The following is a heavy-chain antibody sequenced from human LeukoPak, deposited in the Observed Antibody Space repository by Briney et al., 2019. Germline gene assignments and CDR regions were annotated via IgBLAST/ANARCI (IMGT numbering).Heavy chain of an antibody. J-gene: IGHJ4*02. CDR2: ISSNGSTI. V-gene: IGHV3-11*01. CDR3: ARAEWLQPFDF. CDR1: GLIFSDNY. D-gene: IGHD3-3*01. Sequence: GGSLRLSCAASGLIFSDNYMSWIRQAPGKGLEWVSYISSNGSTIYYADPVRGRFTISRDNTKNSLYLQMNSLRAEDTAVYYCARAEWLQPFDFWGQGTLVTVSS.